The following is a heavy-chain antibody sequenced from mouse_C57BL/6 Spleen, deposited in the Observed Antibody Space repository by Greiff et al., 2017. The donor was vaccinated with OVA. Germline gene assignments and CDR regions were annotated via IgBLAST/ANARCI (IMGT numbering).Heavy chain of an antibody. CDR1: GYTFTSYW. J-gene: IGHJ4*01. V-gene: IGHV1-55*01. CDR3: ARWGYGSDAMDY. Sequence: VQLQQPGAELVKPGASVKMSCKASGYTFTSYWITWVKQRPGQGLEWIGDIYPGSGSTNYNEKFKSKATLTVDTSSSTAYMQLSSLTSEDSAVYYGARWGYGSDAMDYWGQGTSVTVSS. CDR2: IYPGSGST. D-gene: IGHD1-1*01.